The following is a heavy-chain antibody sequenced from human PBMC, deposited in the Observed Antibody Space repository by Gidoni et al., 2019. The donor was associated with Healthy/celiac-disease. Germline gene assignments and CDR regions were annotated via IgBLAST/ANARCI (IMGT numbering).Heavy chain of an antibody. V-gene: IGHV5-51*01. CDR3: ARRYTVVTRSWYFDL. CDR2: IYPGDSDT. Sequence: EVQLVQSGAEVKKPGESLTISCKGSGYSFTSYWIGWVRQMPGKGLEWMGSIYPGDSDTRYSPSFQGQVTISADKSISTAYLQWSSLKASDTAMYYCARRYTVVTRSWYFDLWGRGTLVTVSS. D-gene: IGHD2-21*02. J-gene: IGHJ2*01. CDR1: GYSFTSYW.